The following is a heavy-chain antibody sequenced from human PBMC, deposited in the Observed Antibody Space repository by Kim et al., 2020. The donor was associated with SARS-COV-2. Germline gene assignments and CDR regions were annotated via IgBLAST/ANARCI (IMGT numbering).Heavy chain of an antibody. D-gene: IGHD2-21*02. CDR2: IGAYNGMS. Sequence: ASVKVSCKASGYTFAAYGISWVRQARGQGLQWMGGIGAYNGMSDYGQTFHDRITMTTDISSSTAYLEVRSLRSDDTAIYFCARGGRGDHVYNGMDVWGQGTAVTVS. CDR3: ARGGRGDHVYNGMDV. V-gene: IGHV1-18*01. J-gene: IGHJ6*02. CDR1: GYTFAAYG.